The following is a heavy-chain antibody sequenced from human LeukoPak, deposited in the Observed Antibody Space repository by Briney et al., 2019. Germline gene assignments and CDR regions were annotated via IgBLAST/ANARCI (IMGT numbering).Heavy chain of an antibody. D-gene: IGHD3-16*01. CDR1: GFTFSSYW. CDR3: ARAGWGSDVDY. CDR2: INSYGSST. Sequence: GGSLSLSCAASGFTFSSYWMHWVRQATGKGLVWVSHINSYGSSTSYADSVKGRFTLSRDNAKNTLYLQMNNLRAEDTAVYYCARAGWGSDVDYWGQGTLVTVS. J-gene: IGHJ4*02. V-gene: IGHV3-74*01.